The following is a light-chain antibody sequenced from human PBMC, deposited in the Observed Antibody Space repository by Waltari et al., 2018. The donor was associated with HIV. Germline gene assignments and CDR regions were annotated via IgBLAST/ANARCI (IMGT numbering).Light chain of an antibody. Sequence: QSVLTQPPSASGTPGQTVVISCSGNSSNIGNNDVTWYQVLPGSAPRLLIYMNIYRPSVFPGRFSGSRSGTSASLAIHALQSEDEADYYCATWDDSLYGMFGGGTKLTV. J-gene: IGLJ3*02. CDR1: SSNIGNND. CDR2: MNI. V-gene: IGLV1-44*01. CDR3: ATWDDSLYGM.